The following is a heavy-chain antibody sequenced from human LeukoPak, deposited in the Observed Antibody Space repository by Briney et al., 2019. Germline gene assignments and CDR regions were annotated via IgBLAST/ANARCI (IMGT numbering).Heavy chain of an antibody. D-gene: IGHD3-16*01. Sequence: GGSLRLSCAASGFTFSSYEMNWVRQAPGKGLVWVSRINSDGHTTTYADSVKGRFTISRDNAKNTLYLQMNSLRAEDTAVYYCARGGVDYWGQGTLVTVSS. V-gene: IGHV3-74*01. CDR3: ARGGVDY. J-gene: IGHJ4*02. CDR1: GFTFSSYE. CDR2: INSDGHTT.